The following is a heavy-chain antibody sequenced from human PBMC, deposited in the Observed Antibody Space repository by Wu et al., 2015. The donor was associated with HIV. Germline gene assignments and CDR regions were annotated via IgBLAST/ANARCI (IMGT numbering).Heavy chain of an antibody. CDR3: ARGSYSSSWKDYYYYYYMDV. CDR1: GGTFSSYA. J-gene: IGHJ6*03. D-gene: IGHD6-13*01. V-gene: IGHV1-69*12. CDR2: IIPIFGTA. Sequence: QVQLVQSGAEVKKPGSSVKVSCKASGGTFSSYAISWVRQAPGQGLEWMGGIIPIFGTANYAQKFQGRVTITADESTSTAYMELSSLRSEDTAVYYCARGSYSSSWKDYYYYYYMDVWGQRGPRSPSP.